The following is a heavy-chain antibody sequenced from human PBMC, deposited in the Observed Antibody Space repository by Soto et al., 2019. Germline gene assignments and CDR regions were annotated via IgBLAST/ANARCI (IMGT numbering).Heavy chain of an antibody. CDR3: ARTRIPNAFDI. CDR2: IYHSGST. J-gene: IGHJ3*02. D-gene: IGHD3-10*01. Sequence: SETLSLTCAVSGGSIISGGYSFSWIRQPPGKGLEWIGYIYHSGSTYYNPSLKSRVTISVDRSKNQFSLKLSSVTAADTAVYYCARTRIPNAFDIWGQGTMVTVS. V-gene: IGHV4-30-2*01. CDR1: GGSIISGGYS.